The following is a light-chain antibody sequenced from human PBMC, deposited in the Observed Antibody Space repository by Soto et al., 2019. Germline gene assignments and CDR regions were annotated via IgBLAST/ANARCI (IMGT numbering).Light chain of an antibody. V-gene: IGLV2-14*01. CDR1: CSDVGAYNY. Sequence: QSALTQPASVSGSPGQSVTISCTGTCSDVGAYNYVSWYQEHPGKAPKLMIYAVSSRPSGVSARFSGSKSDNTASLTISGLQAEDEADYYCCSYSRSDSYVFGTGTQLTVL. CDR3: CSYSRSDSYV. J-gene: IGLJ1*01. CDR2: AVS.